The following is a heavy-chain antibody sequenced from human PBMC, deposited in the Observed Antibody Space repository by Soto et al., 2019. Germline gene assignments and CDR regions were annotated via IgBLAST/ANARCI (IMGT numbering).Heavy chain of an antibody. V-gene: IGHV1-18*04. Sequence: ASVKVSCKASGYTFTSYGISWVRQAPGQGLEWMGWISAYDGNTNYAQKLQGRVTMTTDTSTSTAYMELRSLRSDDTAVYYCARSTLAARPFYFDYWGQGTLVTVSS. J-gene: IGHJ4*02. CDR1: GYTFTSYG. CDR2: ISAYDGNT. D-gene: IGHD6-6*01. CDR3: ARSTLAARPFYFDY.